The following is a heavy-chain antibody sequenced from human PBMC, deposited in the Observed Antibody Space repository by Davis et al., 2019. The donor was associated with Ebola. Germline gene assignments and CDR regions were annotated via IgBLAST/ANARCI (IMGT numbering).Heavy chain of an antibody. J-gene: IGHJ4*02. D-gene: IGHD3-22*01. V-gene: IGHV3-74*01. CDR1: GFTFSSFW. CDR2: INSDGSAT. CDR3: ARGGYHYDSSGYL. Sequence: GESLKISCAASGFTFSSFWMHWVRQAPGKGLVWVSRINSDGSATSYADSVKGRFTISRDNAKNTLYVQMNSLRVEDTAVYYCARGGYHYDSSGYLWGQGTLVTVSS.